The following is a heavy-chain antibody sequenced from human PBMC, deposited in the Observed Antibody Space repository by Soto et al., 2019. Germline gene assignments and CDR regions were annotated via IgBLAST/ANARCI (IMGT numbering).Heavy chain of an antibody. CDR2: ISRSGDST. CDR1: GFTFSSYA. V-gene: IGHV3-23*01. Sequence: EVQLLESGGDLVQPGGSLRLSCAASGFTFSSYAMNWVRQAPGKGLEWVSAISRSGDSTYYADSVKGRFTISRDNSRNTLYLQMNSLRAEDTAVYYCAKDSERTTMVRGVEYFQHWGQGTLVTVSS. J-gene: IGHJ1*01. CDR3: AKDSERTTMVRGVEYFQH. D-gene: IGHD3-10*01.